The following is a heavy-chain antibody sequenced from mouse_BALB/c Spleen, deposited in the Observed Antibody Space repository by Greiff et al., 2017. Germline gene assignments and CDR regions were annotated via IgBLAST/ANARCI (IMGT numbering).Heavy chain of an antibody. Sequence: EVQGVESGGDLVKPGGSLKLSCAASGFTFSSYGMSWVRQTPDKRLEWVATISSGGSYTYYPDSVKGRFTISRDNAKNTLYLQMSSLKSEDTAMYYCARRSLLQNWYFDVWGAGTTVTVSS. D-gene: IGHD1-2*01. CDR3: ARRSLLQNWYFDV. V-gene: IGHV5-6*01. CDR1: GFTFSSYG. CDR2: ISSGGSYT. J-gene: IGHJ1*01.